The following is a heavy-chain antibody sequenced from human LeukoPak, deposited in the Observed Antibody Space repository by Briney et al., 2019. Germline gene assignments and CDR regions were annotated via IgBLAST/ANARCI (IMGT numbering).Heavy chain of an antibody. D-gene: IGHD3-3*01. V-gene: IGHV4-4*02. CDR2: VHLDGRS. J-gene: IGHJ4*02. CDR1: GGSITTTNW. Sequence: SETLSLTCGVSGGSITTTNWWTWVRQPPGKGLEWIGEVHLDGRSNYNPSLESRLTISVDLSENHISLRLTSVTAADTAVYYCAREGGFYRPLDYSGQGTLVTVSS. CDR3: AREGGFYRPLDY.